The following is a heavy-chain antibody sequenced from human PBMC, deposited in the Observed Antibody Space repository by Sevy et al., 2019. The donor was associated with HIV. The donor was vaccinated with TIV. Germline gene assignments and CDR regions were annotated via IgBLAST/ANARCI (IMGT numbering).Heavy chain of an antibody. V-gene: IGHV1-2*02. CDR3: ARGGYCSRTSCRYYYYYGMDV. CDR1: GYTITGYY. D-gene: IGHD2-2*01. J-gene: IGHJ6*02. CDR2: INPNSGGT. Sequence: ASVKVSCKASGYTITGYYMHWVRQAPGQGLEWMGWINPNSGGTNYAQKFQGRVTMTRDTSISTAYMELSRLRSDDTAVYYCARGGYCSRTSCRYYYYYGMDVWGQGTTVTVSS.